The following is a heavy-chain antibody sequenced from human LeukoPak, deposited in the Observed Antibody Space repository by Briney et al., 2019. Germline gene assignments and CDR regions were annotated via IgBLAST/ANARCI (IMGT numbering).Heavy chain of an antibody. D-gene: IGHD6-13*01. V-gene: IGHV3-13*01. CDR3: ARGLGSSIAAAGSAFDI. J-gene: IGHJ3*02. CDR2: IGTAGDT. Sequence: GGSLRLSCAASGFTFSSYDMHWVRQARGKGLEWVSAIGTAGDTYYPGSVKGRFTISRENAKNSLYLQMNSLRAGDTAVYYCARGLGSSIAAAGSAFDIWGQGTMVTVSS. CDR1: GFTFSSYD.